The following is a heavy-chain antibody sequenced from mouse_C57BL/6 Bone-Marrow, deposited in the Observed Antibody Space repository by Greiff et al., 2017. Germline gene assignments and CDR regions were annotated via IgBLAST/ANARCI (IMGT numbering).Heavy chain of an antibody. V-gene: IGHV1-52*01. Sequence: QVQLQQPGAELVRPGSSVKLSCKASGYTFTSYWMHWVKQRPIQGLEWIGNIDPSDSETHYNQKFKDKATLTVDKSSSTAYMQLSSLTSEGSAVYYGARRGDDYGGGFAYWGQGTLVTVSA. CDR1: GYTFTSYW. J-gene: IGHJ3*01. CDR2: IDPSDSET. D-gene: IGHD2-4*01. CDR3: ARRGDDYGGGFAY.